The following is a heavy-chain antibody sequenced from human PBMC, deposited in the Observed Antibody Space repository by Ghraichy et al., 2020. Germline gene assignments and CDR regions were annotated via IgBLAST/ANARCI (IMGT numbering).Heavy chain of an antibody. CDR3: ARGSGWLLDS. CDR1: GFTFSSFS. V-gene: IGHV3-21*01. Sequence: GGSLRLSCAASGFTFSSFSMHWVRQAPGKGLEWVSSISSSTSYIYYADSVKGRFTISRDNTKNSLFLQMNTLRAEDTAVYYCARGSGWLLDSWGQGTLVTVSS. J-gene: IGHJ4*02. D-gene: IGHD6-19*01. CDR2: ISSSTSYI.